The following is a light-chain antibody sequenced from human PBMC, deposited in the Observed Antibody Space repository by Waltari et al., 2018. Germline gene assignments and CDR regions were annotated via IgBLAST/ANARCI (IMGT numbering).Light chain of an antibody. J-gene: IGKJ4*01. Sequence: EIVFTQSPATLSLSPGERATLSCRASQRVSSYLAWYQQKPGQAPRLLIYDASNRATGIPARFSGSGSGTDFTLTISSLEPEDFAVYYCQQRSNWPPIFGGGTKVEIK. CDR3: QQRSNWPPI. CDR2: DAS. V-gene: IGKV3-11*01. CDR1: QRVSSY.